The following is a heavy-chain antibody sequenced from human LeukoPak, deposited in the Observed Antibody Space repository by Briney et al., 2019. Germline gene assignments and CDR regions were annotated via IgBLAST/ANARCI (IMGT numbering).Heavy chain of an antibody. V-gene: IGHV4-61*01. CDR1: GGSVSSGSYY. Sequence: KPSETLSLTCTVSGGSVSSGSYYWRWIRQPPGKGLEWIGYIYYSGSTDYNPSLKSRVTISVDTSKNQFSLKLSSVTAADTAVYYCASYSYYYDSSGYFDYWGQGTLVTVSS. J-gene: IGHJ4*02. CDR3: ASYSYYYDSSGYFDY. CDR2: IYYSGST. D-gene: IGHD3-22*01.